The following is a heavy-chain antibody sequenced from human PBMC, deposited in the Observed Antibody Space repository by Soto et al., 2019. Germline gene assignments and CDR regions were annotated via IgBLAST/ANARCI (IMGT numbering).Heavy chain of an antibody. D-gene: IGHD2-8*01. J-gene: IGHJ6*02. V-gene: IGHV1-69*13. CDR1: GGTFSSYA. Sequence: RASVKVSCKASGGTFSSYAISWVRQAPGQGLEWMGGIIPIFGTANYAQKFQGRVTITADESTSTAYMELSSLRSEDTAVYYCARGMDASRSYYYYYGMDVWGQGTTVSVSS. CDR3: ARGMDASRSYYYYYGMDV. CDR2: IIPIFGTA.